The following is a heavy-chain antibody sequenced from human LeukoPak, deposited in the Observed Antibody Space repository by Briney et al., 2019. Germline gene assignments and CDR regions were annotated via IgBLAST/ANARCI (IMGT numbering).Heavy chain of an antibody. CDR2: ICDGDGAT. Sequence: QAGGSLRLSCAGSGFTFSNYAMAWVRQAPGKGLEWVSSICDGDGATHYADSVKGRFTISRDNAKNSLYLQMNSLRAEDTALYHCARDRLTGGCSSTSCSNWFDPWGQGTLVTVSS. CDR3: ARDRLTGGCSSTSCSNWFDP. CDR1: GFTFSNYA. V-gene: IGHV3-23*01. J-gene: IGHJ5*02. D-gene: IGHD2-2*01.